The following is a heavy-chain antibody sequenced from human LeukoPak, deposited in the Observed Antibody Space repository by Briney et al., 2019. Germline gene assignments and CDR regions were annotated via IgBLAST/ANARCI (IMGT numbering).Heavy chain of an antibody. V-gene: IGHV4-38-2*02. Sequence: SETLSLTCTVSGYSISSGYYWGWLRQPPGKGLEWIGSIYHSGSTYYNPSLKSRVTISVDTSKNQFSLKLSSVTAADTAVYYCARIPGYSSSWYSDYWGQGTLVTVSS. CDR1: GYSISSGYY. CDR3: ARIPGYSSSWYSDY. D-gene: IGHD6-13*01. CDR2: IYHSGST. J-gene: IGHJ4*02.